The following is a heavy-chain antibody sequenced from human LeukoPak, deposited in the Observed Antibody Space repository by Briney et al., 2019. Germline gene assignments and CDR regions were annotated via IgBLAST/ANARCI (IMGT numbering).Heavy chain of an antibody. CDR1: GFTFSDYY. V-gene: IGHV3-11*04. D-gene: IGHD2-2*02. CDR3: ARAAYTGGRRDDY. CDR2: ISSSGSTI. Sequence: GGSLRLSCAASGFTFSDYYMSWIRQAPGKGLEWVSYISSSGSTIYYADSVKGRFTISRDNAKDSLYLQMNSLRAEDTAVYYCARAAYTGGRRDDYWGQGTLVTVSS. J-gene: IGHJ4*02.